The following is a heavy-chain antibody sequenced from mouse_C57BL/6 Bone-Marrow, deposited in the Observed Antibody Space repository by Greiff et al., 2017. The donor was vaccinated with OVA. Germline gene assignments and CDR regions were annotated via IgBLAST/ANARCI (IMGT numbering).Heavy chain of an antibody. D-gene: IGHD2-2*01. CDR1: GYTFTSYW. CDR3: ARYRWLRRTYYFDY. J-gene: IGHJ2*01. V-gene: IGHV1-55*01. CDR2: IYPGSGST. Sequence: QVQLKEPGAELVKPGASVKMSCKASGYTFTSYWITWVKQRPGQGLEWIGDIYPGSGSTNYNEKFKSKATLTVDTSSSTAYMQLSSLTSEDSAVYYCARYRWLRRTYYFDYWGQGTTLTVSS.